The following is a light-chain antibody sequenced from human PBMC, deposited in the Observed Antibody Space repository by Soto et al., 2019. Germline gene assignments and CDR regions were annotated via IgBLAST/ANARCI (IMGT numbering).Light chain of an antibody. CDR1: SSDLTYNS. J-gene: IGLJ1*01. V-gene: IGLV2-14*01. Sequence: QSVLTQPASVSVSLGQSISICCTEDSSDLTYNSVSWYQHHPHKAPKLIIYDVSYRPSGVSTRFSGSQSAGSASLTISGLQAEDEADYYCSSSTPTRGLVFGSGTKVT. CDR3: SSSTPTRGLV. CDR2: DVS.